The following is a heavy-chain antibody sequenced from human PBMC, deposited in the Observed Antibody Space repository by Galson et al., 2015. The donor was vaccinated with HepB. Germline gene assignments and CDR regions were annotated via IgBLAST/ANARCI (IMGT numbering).Heavy chain of an antibody. D-gene: IGHD3-22*01. V-gene: IGHV3-21*01. J-gene: IGHJ4*02. Sequence: SLRLSCAASGFTFSSYSMNRVRQAPGKGLEWVSSISSSSSYIYYADSVKGRFTISRDNAKNSLYLQMNSLRAEDTAVYYCASKGSGYVFDYWGQGTLVTVSS. CDR3: ASKGSGYVFDY. CDR2: ISSSSSYI. CDR1: GFTFSSYS.